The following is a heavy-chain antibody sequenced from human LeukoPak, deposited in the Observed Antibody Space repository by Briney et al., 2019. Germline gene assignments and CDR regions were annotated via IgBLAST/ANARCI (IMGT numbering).Heavy chain of an antibody. CDR1: GFTFGGFT. CDR3: AGHGTFTNYYYTMDV. CDR2: IRSKTDNYAT. D-gene: IGHD2-8*01. J-gene: IGHJ6*02. V-gene: IGHV3-73*01. Sequence: GGSLKLSCGTSGFTFGGFTMHWVRQASGKGLEWVGRIRSKTDNYATSYAASVKGRFTISRDDSKNTAYLQMTSLEIEDTAVYFCAGHGTFTNYYYTMDVWGQGTTVTVSS.